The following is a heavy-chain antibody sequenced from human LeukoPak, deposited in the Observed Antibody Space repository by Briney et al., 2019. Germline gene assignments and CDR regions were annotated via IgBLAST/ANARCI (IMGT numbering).Heavy chain of an antibody. D-gene: IGHD1-26*01. J-gene: IGHJ4*02. CDR2: INSEGGST. CDR1: VVVLYFYV. Sequence: GGALRLSCSPSVVVLYFYVTHWVRHAPAKGLEFVSSINSEGGSTYYSDSVRGRFTISRDNSKNTLYLQLTSLRPEDTATYYCVRGADWGQGTLVTVSS. CDR3: VRGAD. V-gene: IGHV3-64D*06.